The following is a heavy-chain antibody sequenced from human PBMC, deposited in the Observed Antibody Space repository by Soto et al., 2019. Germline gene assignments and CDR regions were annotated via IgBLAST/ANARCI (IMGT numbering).Heavy chain of an antibody. CDR2: INPGTTTR. CDR3: VRAWVASSYGFLY. Sequence: EVQVVESGGGLVQPGGSRRLSCAVSGLTFSTYNFNWVRQAPGKGLEWISFINPGTTTRHYADSVKGRFTISRYNAQNSLYLQMNRLTDADTAVYYCVRAWVASSYGFLYWGQGTLITVSS. CDR1: GLTFSTYN. D-gene: IGHD5-18*01. J-gene: IGHJ4*02. V-gene: IGHV3-48*02.